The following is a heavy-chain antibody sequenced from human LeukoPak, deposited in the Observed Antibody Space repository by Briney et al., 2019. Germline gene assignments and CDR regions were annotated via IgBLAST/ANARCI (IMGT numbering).Heavy chain of an antibody. Sequence: SVKVSCKASGYTFTAYYMHWVRQAPGQGLEWMGRIIPIFGTANYAQKFQGRVTITTDESTSTAYMELSSLRSEDTAVYYCARETTCTNGVCSHFDYWGQGTLVTVSS. J-gene: IGHJ4*02. V-gene: IGHV1-69*05. CDR1: GYTFTAYY. D-gene: IGHD2-8*01. CDR2: IIPIFGTA. CDR3: ARETTCTNGVCSHFDY.